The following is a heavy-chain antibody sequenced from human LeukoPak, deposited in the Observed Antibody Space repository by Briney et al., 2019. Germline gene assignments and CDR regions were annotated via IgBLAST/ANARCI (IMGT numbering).Heavy chain of an antibody. J-gene: IGHJ3*02. D-gene: IGHD1-26*01. CDR1: GYSISSGYY. CDR2: IFYNGGP. Sequence: SSETLSLTCTVSGYSISSGYYWGWVRQSPGRGLEWLGNIFYNGGPYYNPSFKSRVAISVDTSKNHFSLTLNAVTAADTAVYYCASYSGIYSAFEIWSQGTLVTVSS. CDR3: ASYSGIYSAFEI. V-gene: IGHV4-38-2*02.